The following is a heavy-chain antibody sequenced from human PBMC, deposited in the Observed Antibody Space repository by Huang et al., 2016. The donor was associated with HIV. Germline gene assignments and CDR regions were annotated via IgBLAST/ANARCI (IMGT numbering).Heavy chain of an antibody. CDR1: GDSVSSNGAA. D-gene: IGHD6-6*01. CDR2: TYYRSKVYN. Sequence: QVQLQQSGPGLVKPSQTLSLTCAISGDSVSSNGAAWTWIRQSPSRGLEWLGRTYYRSKVYNDYAVSVEGRIAIKADTSKNQFSLQLKSVTHDDTAVYYCARDRIATRDAMGDVFDIWGQGTVVTVSS. J-gene: IGHJ3*02. CDR3: ARDRIATRDAMGDVFDI. V-gene: IGHV6-1*01.